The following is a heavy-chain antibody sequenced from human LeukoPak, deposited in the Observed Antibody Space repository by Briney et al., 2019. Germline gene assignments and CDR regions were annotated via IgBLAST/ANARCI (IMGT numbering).Heavy chain of an antibody. J-gene: IGHJ3*02. CDR2: INWNGGST. CDR1: GFTFDDYG. V-gene: IGHV3-20*01. D-gene: IGHD3-10*01. CDR3: TRMSYYYGSGSPSSAFDI. Sequence: GGSLRLSCAASGFTFDDYGMSWVRQAPGKGLEWVSGINWNGGSTGYADSVKGRFTISRDNAKNSLYLQMNSLRAEDTALYHCTRMSYYYGSGSPSSAFDIWGQGTMVTVSS.